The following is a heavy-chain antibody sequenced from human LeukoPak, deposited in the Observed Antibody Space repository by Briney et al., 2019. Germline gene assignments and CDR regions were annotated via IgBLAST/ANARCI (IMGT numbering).Heavy chain of an antibody. CDR2: IYWNDDK. J-gene: IGHJ4*02. CDR1: GFSLRTRGVG. Sequence: KATGPTLVKPPQTLTLTCTFSGFSLRTRGVGVGWIRQPPGKALEWLALIYWNDDKRYSPSLKSRLTITKDTSKNQVVLTMTNMDPVDTATYYCAHRGYGGNSVDYWGQGTLVTVSS. CDR3: AHRGYGGNSVDY. V-gene: IGHV2-5*01. D-gene: IGHD4-23*01.